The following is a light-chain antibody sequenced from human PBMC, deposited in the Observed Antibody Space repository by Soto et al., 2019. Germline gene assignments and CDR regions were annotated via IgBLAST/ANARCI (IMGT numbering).Light chain of an antibody. CDR1: QTIRSW. Sequence: DIQMTQSPSTLSGSLGDRVTITCRASQTIRSWLAWYQHKPGKAPKHLIYAASRLQSGGPSRCSGSGSGTDFTLTISSLQPEDFATYYCQQSYSTLTWTFGQGTKVDIK. V-gene: IGKV1-39*01. CDR2: AAS. CDR3: QQSYSTLTWT. J-gene: IGKJ1*01.